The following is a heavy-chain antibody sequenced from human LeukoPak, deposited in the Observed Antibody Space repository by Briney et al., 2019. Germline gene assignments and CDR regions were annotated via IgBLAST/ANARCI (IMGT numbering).Heavy chain of an antibody. D-gene: IGHD4-17*01. Sequence: GGSLRLSCAASGFTFSSYAMHWVRQAPGKGLEWVAVIWYDGSNKYYADSVKGRFTISRDNSKNTLYLQMNSLRAEDTAVYYCARDYGDYADAFDIWGQGTMVTVSS. CDR3: ARDYGDYADAFDI. CDR2: IWYDGSNK. V-gene: IGHV3-33*08. CDR1: GFTFSSYA. J-gene: IGHJ3*02.